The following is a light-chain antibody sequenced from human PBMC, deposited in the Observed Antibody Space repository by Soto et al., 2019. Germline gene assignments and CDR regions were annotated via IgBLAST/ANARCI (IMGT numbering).Light chain of an antibody. CDR3: AAWDDSLNGPV. CDR1: SSNIGNNA. CDR2: YDD. J-gene: IGLJ2*01. Sequence: QSVLTQPPSVSEAPRQRVTISCSGSSSNIGNNAVNWYQQLPGKAPKLLIYYDDLLPSGVSDRFSGSKSGTSASLAISGLQSEDDGDYYCAAWDDSLNGPVFGGGTKRTVL. V-gene: IGLV1-36*01.